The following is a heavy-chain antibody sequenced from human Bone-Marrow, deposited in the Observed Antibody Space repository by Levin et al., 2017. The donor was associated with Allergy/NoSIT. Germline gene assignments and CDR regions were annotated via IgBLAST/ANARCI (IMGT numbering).Heavy chain of an antibody. CDR2: MSSNTNSR. CDR1: GFTFSTYS. Sequence: GGSLRLSCAASGFTFSTYSMNWVRQAPGKGLEWVSSMSSNTNSRNYADSVKGRFTISRDNAKNSLSLQMNSLRPEDTAVYYCARLFFGGNCLYWYFDLWGRSTMVAV. D-gene: IGHD4-23*01. CDR3: ARLFFGGNCLYWYFDL. V-gene: IGHV3-21*01. J-gene: IGHJ2*01.